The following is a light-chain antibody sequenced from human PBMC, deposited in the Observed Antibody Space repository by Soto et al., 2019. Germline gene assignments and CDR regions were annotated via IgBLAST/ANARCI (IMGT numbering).Light chain of an antibody. CDR2: EVN. CDR3: SSFASTHTYV. Sequence: QSVLTQPASVSGSPGQSITISCTGTTSDVAFYNHVSWYQQHPGKAPKLLIYEVNNRPSGVSHRFSGSKSGNTASLTFSGLQAEDEADYYCSSFASTHTYVFGTGTKVTVL. J-gene: IGLJ1*01. V-gene: IGLV2-14*01. CDR1: TSDVAFYNH.